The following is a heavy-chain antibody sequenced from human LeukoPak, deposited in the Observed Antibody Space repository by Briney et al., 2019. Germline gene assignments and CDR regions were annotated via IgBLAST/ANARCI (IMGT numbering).Heavy chain of an antibody. V-gene: IGHV1-2*06. D-gene: IGHD4-11*01. CDR3: ASPMTTDRYYYYGMDV. J-gene: IGHJ6*02. CDR1: GYTFTGYY. Sequence: ASVKVSCKASGYTFTGYYIHWVRQAPGQGLEWMGRVNPNSGGTDYAQKFQGRVTMTRDTSTSTGYMELNRLTSDDTAVYYCASPMTTDRYYYYGMDVWGQGTTVTVSS. CDR2: VNPNSGGT.